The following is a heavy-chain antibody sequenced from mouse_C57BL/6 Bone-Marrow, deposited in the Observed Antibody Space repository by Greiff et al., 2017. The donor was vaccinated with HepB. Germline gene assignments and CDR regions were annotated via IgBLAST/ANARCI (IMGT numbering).Heavy chain of an antibody. Sequence: QVQLQQPGAELVRPGSSVKLSCKASGYTFTSYWMHWVKQRPRQGLEWIGNIDPSDSETHYNQKFKDKATLTVDKSSSTAYMQLSSLTSEDSAVYYCARDYYYGNAMDYWGQGTSVTVSS. CDR3: ARDYYYGNAMDY. CDR2: IDPSDSET. D-gene: IGHD1-1*01. V-gene: IGHV1-52*01. CDR1: GYTFTSYW. J-gene: IGHJ4*01.